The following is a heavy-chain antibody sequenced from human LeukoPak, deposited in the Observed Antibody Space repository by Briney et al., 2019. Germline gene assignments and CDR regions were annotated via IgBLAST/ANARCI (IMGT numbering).Heavy chain of an antibody. V-gene: IGHV1-8*01. J-gene: IGHJ3*02. CDR1: GYTFTSYD. Sequence: ASVKVSCKASGYTFTSYDINWVRQATGQGLEWMGWMNPNSGNTGYAQKFQGRVTMTRNTSISTAYMELSSLRSEDTAVYYCARGEPKDDAFDIWGQGTMVTVSS. CDR2: MNPNSGNT. CDR3: ARGEPKDDAFDI.